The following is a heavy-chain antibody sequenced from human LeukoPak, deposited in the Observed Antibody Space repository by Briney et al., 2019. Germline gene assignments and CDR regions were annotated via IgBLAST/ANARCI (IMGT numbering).Heavy chain of an antibody. V-gene: IGHV1-18*01. CDR3: ARVGTAGELYNWFDP. Sequence: ASVKVSCKASGYTFTSYGISWVRQAPGQGLEWMGWISAYNGNTNYAQKLQGRVTMTTDTSPSTAYMEVRSLRSDDTAVYYCARVGTAGELYNWFDPWGQGTLVTVSS. CDR1: GYTFTSYG. CDR2: ISAYNGNT. J-gene: IGHJ5*02. D-gene: IGHD1-26*01.